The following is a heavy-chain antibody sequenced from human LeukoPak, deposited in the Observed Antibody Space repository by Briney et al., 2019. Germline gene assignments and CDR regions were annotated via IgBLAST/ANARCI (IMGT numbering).Heavy chain of an antibody. CDR2: IWYDGSNK. CDR3: ARHLYHDY. D-gene: IGHD2-2*01. Sequence: GGSLRLSCAPSGFTFSKYGMHWVRQAPGKGLEWVAVIWYDGSNKYYADSVKGRFTISRDNSKNTVYLQMNSLRAEDTAVYYCARHLYHDYWGQGTLVTVSS. CDR1: GFTFSKYG. J-gene: IGHJ4*02. V-gene: IGHV3-33*01.